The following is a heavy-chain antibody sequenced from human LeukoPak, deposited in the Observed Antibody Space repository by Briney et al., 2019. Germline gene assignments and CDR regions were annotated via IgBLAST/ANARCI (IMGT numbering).Heavy chain of an antibody. D-gene: IGHD4-23*01. Sequence: ASVKVSCKASGYTFTNYVISWVRQAPGQGREWMGWISAYNGNTKYTQKFQGRVTMTRDTSTSTAYMELRSLRSDDTAVYYCARATVTYYYYYMDVWGKGTTVTVSS. CDR2: ISAYNGNT. J-gene: IGHJ6*03. CDR3: ARATVTYYYYYMDV. V-gene: IGHV1-18*01. CDR1: GYTFTNYV.